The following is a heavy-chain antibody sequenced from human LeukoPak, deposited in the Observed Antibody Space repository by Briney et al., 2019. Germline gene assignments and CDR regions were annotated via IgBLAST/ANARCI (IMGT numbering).Heavy chain of an antibody. Sequence: ASVKVSCKASGGTFSSYAISWVRQAPGQGLEWMGGIIPIFGTANYAQKFQGRVTITADESTSTAYMELSSLRSEDTAVYYCARDRYGVVLYNWFDPWGQGTLVTASS. CDR2: IIPIFGTA. J-gene: IGHJ5*02. CDR3: ARDRYGVVLYNWFDP. CDR1: GGTFSSYA. V-gene: IGHV1-69*13. D-gene: IGHD3-3*01.